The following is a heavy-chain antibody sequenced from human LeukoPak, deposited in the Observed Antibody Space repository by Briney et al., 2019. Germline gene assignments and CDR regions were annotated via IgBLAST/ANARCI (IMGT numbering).Heavy chain of an antibody. D-gene: IGHD2-2*01. CDR1: GFSFGTYS. CDR2: IWYDGSNE. CDR3: ANYQSALGYCSSTSCYDAFDI. Sequence: GGSLRLSCAASGFSFGTYSMHWARQVPGKGLEWVAVIWYDGSNEDADSVKGRFTISRDNSKNTLYLQMNSLRAEDTAVYYCANYQSALGYCSSTSCYDAFDIWGQGTMVTVSS. V-gene: IGHV3-33*06. J-gene: IGHJ3*02.